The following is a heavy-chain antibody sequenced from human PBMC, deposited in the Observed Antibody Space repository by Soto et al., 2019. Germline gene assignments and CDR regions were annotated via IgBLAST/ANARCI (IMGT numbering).Heavy chain of an antibody. CDR2: INEDSTYI. Sequence: EVRLVESGGGLVKPGGSLRLSCAASGFTFSAFSMNWVRQAPGKGLEWLSSINEDSTYIYYGDSLRGRYTISRDNAKDLLYLQKDSLRVEDTAVYNCVRDFGLYFRSGYMDVWGDGATVIVS. CDR3: VRDFGLYFRSGYMDV. CDR1: GFTFSAFS. J-gene: IGHJ6*03. D-gene: IGHD3-3*01. V-gene: IGHV3-21*02.